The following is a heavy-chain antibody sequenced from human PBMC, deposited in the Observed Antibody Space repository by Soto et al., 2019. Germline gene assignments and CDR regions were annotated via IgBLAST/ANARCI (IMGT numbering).Heavy chain of an antibody. J-gene: IGHJ4*02. CDR2: INPNSGGT. D-gene: IGHD2-21*02. V-gene: IGHV1-2*02. Sequence: ASVKVSCKASGYTFTGYYMHWVRQAPGQGLEWMGWINPNSGGTNYAQKFQGRVTMTRDTSISTAYMELSRLRSDDTAVYYCARGRAYCGGDCYQTYYFDYWGQGTLVTVSS. CDR3: ARGRAYCGGDCYQTYYFDY. CDR1: GYTFTGYY.